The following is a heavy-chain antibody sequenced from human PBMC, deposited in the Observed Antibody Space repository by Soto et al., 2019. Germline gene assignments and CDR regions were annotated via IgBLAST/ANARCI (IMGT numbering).Heavy chain of an antibody. J-gene: IGHJ4*02. CDR3: ARDPPTLGSYRSY. CDR1: GGSISSGGYY. Sequence: SETLSLTCTVSGGSISSGGYYWSWIRQHPGKGLEWIGYIYYSGSTYYNPSLKSRVTISVDTSKNQFSLKLSSVTAADTAVYYCARDPPTLGSYRSYWGQGTLVTVSS. CDR2: IYYSGST. V-gene: IGHV4-31*03. D-gene: IGHD3-16*02.